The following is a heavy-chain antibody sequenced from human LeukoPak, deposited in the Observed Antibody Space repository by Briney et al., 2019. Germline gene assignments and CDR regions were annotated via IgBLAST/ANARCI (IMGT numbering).Heavy chain of an antibody. CDR3: ARVSGYDWESFYDY. J-gene: IGHJ4*02. CDR1: GGSISSGSYY. Sequence: SETLSLTCTVSGGSISSGSYYWSWIRQPAGKGLEWIGRIYTSGSTNYNPSLKSRVTISVDTSKNQFSLKLTSVTAADTAVYYCARVSGYDWESFYDYWGQGTLVTVSS. CDR2: IYTSGST. D-gene: IGHD5-12*01. V-gene: IGHV4-61*02.